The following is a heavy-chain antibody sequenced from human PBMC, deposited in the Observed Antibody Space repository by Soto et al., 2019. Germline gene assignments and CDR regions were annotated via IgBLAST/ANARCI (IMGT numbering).Heavy chain of an antibody. V-gene: IGHV1-69*02. CDR2: IIPILGIA. CDR3: ARAVAAAGPSDFDY. J-gene: IGHJ4*02. Sequence: ASVKVSCKASGGTFSSYTISWVRQAPGQGLEWMGRIIPILGIANYAQKFQGRVTITADKSTSTAYMELSSLRSEDTAVYYCARAVAAAGPSDFDYWGQGTLVTVSS. CDR1: GGTFSSYT. D-gene: IGHD6-13*01.